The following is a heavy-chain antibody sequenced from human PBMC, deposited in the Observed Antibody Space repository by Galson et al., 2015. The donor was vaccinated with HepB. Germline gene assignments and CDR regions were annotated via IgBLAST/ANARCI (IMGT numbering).Heavy chain of an antibody. CDR3: ARDSCSSTSCVNWFDP. CDR2: MNPNSGNT. V-gene: IGHV1-8*01. D-gene: IGHD2-2*01. CDR1: GSTFTSYD. Sequence: SVKVSCKASGSTFTSYDINWVRQATGQGLEWMGWMNPNSGNTGYAQKFQGRVTMTRNTSISTAYMELSSLRSEDTAVYYCARDSCSSTSCVNWFDPWGQGTLVTVSS. J-gene: IGHJ5*02.